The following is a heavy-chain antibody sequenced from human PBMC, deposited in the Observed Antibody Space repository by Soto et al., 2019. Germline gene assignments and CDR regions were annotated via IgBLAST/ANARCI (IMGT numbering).Heavy chain of an antibody. CDR2: INTNTGNP. CDR1: GYTFTSYA. V-gene: IGHV7-4-1*01. CDR3: ARALGRGAAAGPNFYYYYGMDV. J-gene: IGHJ6*02. D-gene: IGHD6-13*01. Sequence: ASVKVSCKASGYTFTSYAMNWVRQAPGQGLEWMGWINTNTGNPTYAQGFTGRFVFSLDTSVSTAYLQICSLKAEDTAVYYCARALGRGAAAGPNFYYYYGMDVWGQGTTVTVSS.